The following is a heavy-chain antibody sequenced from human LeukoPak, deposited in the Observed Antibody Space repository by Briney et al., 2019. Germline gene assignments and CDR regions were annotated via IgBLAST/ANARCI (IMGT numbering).Heavy chain of an antibody. CDR2: VHHTGST. V-gene: IGHV4-39*01. CDR1: GVSISNNYFY. D-gene: IGHD1-26*01. CDR3: ATLGLLRGAGFNLATHLDY. J-gene: IGHJ4*02. Sequence: PSETLSLTCTVSGVSISNNYFYWAWIRQPPGEGLELIGYVHHTGSTFHNSSLKSRVTISADTSQNQFSLSLTSVTAADTAVCYCATLGLLRGAGFNLATHLDYWGQGTLVAVSS.